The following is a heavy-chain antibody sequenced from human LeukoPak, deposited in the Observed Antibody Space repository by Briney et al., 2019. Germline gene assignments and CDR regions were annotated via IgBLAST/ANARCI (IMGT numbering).Heavy chain of an antibody. V-gene: IGHV5-51*01. CDR2: IYPGDSDT. J-gene: IGHJ5*02. CDR3: ARAYCSSTSCYSNWFDP. Sequence: GESLKISCKGSGYSFTSYWIGWVRKMPGKGLEWMGIIYPGDSDTRYSPSFQGQVTISADKSISTAYLQWSSLKASDTAMYYCARAYCSSTSCYSNWFDPWGQGTLVTVSS. D-gene: IGHD2-2*01. CDR1: GYSFTSYW.